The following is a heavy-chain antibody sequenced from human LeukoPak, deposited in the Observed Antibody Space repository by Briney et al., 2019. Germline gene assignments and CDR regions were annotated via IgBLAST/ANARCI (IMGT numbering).Heavy chain of an antibody. CDR2: ISDSGGRT. CDR3: ASEAVVVVAATVYYYYGMDV. CDR1: GVTLSNYG. Sequence: GGSLRLSCAVSGVTLSNYGMSWVRQAPGKGLEWVAGISDSGGRTNYADSVKGRFTISRDNAKNTLYLQMNSLRAEDTAVHYCASEAVVVVAATVYYYYGMDVWGQGTTVTVSS. V-gene: IGHV3-23*01. J-gene: IGHJ6*02. D-gene: IGHD2-15*01.